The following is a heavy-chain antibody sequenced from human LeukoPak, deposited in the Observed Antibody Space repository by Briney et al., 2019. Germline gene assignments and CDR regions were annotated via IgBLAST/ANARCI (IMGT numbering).Heavy chain of an antibody. V-gene: IGHV4-38-2*01. CDR2: IYHSGST. Sequence: PSETLSLTCAVSGYSISSGYYWGRIRQPPGKGLEWIGSIYHSGSTYYNPSLKSRVTISVDTSKNQFSLKLSSVTAADTAVYYCARHWELLSPLYFDYWGQGTPVTVSS. D-gene: IGHD1-26*01. CDR1: GYSISSGYY. J-gene: IGHJ4*02. CDR3: ARHWELLSPLYFDY.